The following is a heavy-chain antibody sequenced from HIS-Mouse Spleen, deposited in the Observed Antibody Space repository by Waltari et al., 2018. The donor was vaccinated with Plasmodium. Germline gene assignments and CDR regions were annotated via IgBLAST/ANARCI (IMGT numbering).Heavy chain of an antibody. J-gene: IGHJ4*02. CDR2: IKQDGSEK. Sequence: EVQLVESGGGLVQPGGSLRLSCAAPGFHFSRYWMRWVRQAPGKGLEWVANIKQDGSEKYYVDSVKGRFTISRDNAKNSLYLQMNSLRAEDTAVYYCAKGHDYGGIDYWGQGTLVTVSS. CDR1: GFHFSRYW. V-gene: IGHV3-7*03. CDR3: AKGHDYGGIDY. D-gene: IGHD4-17*01.